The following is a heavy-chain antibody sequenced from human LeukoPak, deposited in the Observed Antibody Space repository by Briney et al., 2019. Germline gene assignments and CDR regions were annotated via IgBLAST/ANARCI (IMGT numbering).Heavy chain of an antibody. CDR3: ASRFPSVPAARGGFDY. V-gene: IGHV1-69*13. D-gene: IGHD2-2*01. J-gene: IGHJ4*02. CDR1: GGTFSSYA. CDR2: IIPIFGTA. Sequence: SVKVSCKASGGTFSSYATSWVRQAPGQGLEWMGGIIPIFGTANYAQKFQGRVTITADESTSTAYMELSSLRSEDTAVYYCASRFPSVPAARGGFDYWGQGTLVTVSS.